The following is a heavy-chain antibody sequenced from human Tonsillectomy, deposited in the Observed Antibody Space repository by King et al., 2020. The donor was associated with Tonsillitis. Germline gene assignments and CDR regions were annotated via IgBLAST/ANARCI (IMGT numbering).Heavy chain of an antibody. CDR3: ASGLADYGDYFDY. D-gene: IGHD4-17*01. J-gene: IGHJ4*02. V-gene: IGHV3-30*04. Sequence: VQLVESGGGVVQPGRSLRLSCAASRFTFSGHAMHWVRQAPGKGLQWVAVISDDASITYYAEAVKGRFTISRDNSMNTLYLQMKSLRGEDTALYYCASGLADYGDYFDYWGQGTLVTVSS. CDR2: ISDDASIT. CDR1: RFTFSGHA.